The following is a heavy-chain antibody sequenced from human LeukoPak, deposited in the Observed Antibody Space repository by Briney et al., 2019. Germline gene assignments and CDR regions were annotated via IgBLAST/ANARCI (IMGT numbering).Heavy chain of an antibody. J-gene: IGHJ5*02. Sequence: PGGSLRLSCAASGFTFSNYAMNWVRQAPGKGLEWVSTISGNGGSTYYADSVKGRFTISRDNSKNTLYLQMNSLRVEDTAVYYCATGSSFLSAYSYNWFDPWGQGTLVTVSS. CDR3: ATGSSFLSAYSYNWFDP. V-gene: IGHV3-23*01. D-gene: IGHD3-22*01. CDR2: ISGNGGST. CDR1: GFTFSNYA.